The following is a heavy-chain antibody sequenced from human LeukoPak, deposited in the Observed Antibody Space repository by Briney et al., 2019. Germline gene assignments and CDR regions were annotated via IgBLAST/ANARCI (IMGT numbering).Heavy chain of an antibody. J-gene: IGHJ3*02. CDR1: GFTFNSCA. D-gene: IGHD3-22*01. Sequence: GGSLRLSCAASGFTFNSCAMSWVRQAPGKGLEWVSAISGSGGTTYNADSVKGRFTISRDNSKNTLYLQMNSLRAEDTAVYYCAKDDPAHDSTGYYWPGAFDIWGQGTMVTVSS. CDR3: AKDDPAHDSTGYYWPGAFDI. V-gene: IGHV3-23*01. CDR2: ISGSGGTT.